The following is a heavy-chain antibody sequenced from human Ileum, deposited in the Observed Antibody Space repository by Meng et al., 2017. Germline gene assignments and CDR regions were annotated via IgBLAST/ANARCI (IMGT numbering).Heavy chain of an antibody. J-gene: IGHJ4*02. CDR2: ISSSGSTI. D-gene: IGHD3-10*01. Sequence: GESLKISCAASGFTFSSYEMNWVRQAPGKGLEWVSYISSSGSTIYYADSVKGRFTISRDNAKNSLYLQMNSLRAEETAVYYCATAYGSGSYPYFDYWGQGTLVTVSS. CDR1: GFTFSSYE. CDR3: ATAYGSGSYPYFDY. V-gene: IGHV3-48*03.